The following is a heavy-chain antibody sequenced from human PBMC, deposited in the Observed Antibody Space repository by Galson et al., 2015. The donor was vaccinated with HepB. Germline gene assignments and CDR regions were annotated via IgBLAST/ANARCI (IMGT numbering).Heavy chain of an antibody. J-gene: IGHJ4*02. D-gene: IGHD3-22*01. CDR1: GFTFSSYA. V-gene: IGHV3-23*01. CDR3: AKDSSSAYPHYFDY. Sequence: SLRLSCAASGFTFSSYAMSWVRQAPGKGLEWVSTVSDSLYYADSVKGRFTISRDDSKNTLYLQMNSLKAEDSALYYCAKDSSSAYPHYFDYWGQGTLVTVSS. CDR2: VSDSL.